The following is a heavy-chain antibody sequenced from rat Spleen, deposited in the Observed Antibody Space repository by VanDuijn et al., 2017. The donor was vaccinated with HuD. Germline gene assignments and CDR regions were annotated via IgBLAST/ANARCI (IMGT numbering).Heavy chain of an antibody. CDR2: ISTGGGNT. CDR1: GFTFSNYG. CDR3: ARHGRDSYAHWYFDF. J-gene: IGHJ1*01. D-gene: IGHD1-12*01. V-gene: IGHV5S14*01. Sequence: EVQLVESGGGLVQPGRSLKLSCAASGFTFSNYGMAWVRQTPTKGLEWVASISTGGGNTYYRDSVKGRFTISRDNAKNTQYLQRDSLRSEDPATYYCARHGRDSYAHWYFDFWGPGTMVTVSS.